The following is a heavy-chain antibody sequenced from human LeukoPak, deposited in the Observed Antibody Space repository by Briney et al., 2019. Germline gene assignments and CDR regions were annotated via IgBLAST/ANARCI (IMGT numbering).Heavy chain of an antibody. CDR1: GGSISSSSYY. CDR2: IYYSGST. V-gene: IGHV4-39*07. CDR3: ARAHITTLITMVPFDTFDI. D-gene: IGHD3-10*01. Sequence: SETLSLTCTVSGGSISSSSYYWGWIRQPPGKGLEWIGSIYYSGSTYYNPSLKSRVTISVDTSKNQFSLKLSSVTAADTAVYYCARAHITTLITMVPFDTFDIWGQGTMVTVSS. J-gene: IGHJ3*02.